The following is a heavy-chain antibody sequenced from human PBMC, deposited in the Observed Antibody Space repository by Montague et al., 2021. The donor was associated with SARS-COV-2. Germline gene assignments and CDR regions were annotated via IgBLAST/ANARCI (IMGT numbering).Heavy chain of an antibody. CDR3: ARLNFRITIFGVVRSRVFDY. CDR1: GGSISSSSYY. CDR2: IYYSGST. J-gene: IGHJ4*02. D-gene: IGHD3-3*01. V-gene: IGHV4-39*01. Sequence: SETLSLTRTVSGGSISSSSYYWGWIRQPPGKGLEWIGSIYYSGSTYYNPSLKSRVTISVDTSKNQFSLKLSSVTAADTAVYYCARLNFRITIFGVVRSRVFDYWGQGTLVTVSS.